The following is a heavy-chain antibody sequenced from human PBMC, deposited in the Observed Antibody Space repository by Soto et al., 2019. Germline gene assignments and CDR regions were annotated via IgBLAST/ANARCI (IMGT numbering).Heavy chain of an antibody. D-gene: IGHD2-15*01. J-gene: IGHJ2*01. CDR1: GGSISSSSYY. CDR2: IYYSGST. V-gene: IGHV4-39*01. Sequence: QLQLQESGPGLVEPSETLSLTCTVSGGSISSSSYYWGWIRQPPGKGLEWIGSIYYSGSTYYNPSLKSRVTISVDTSKNQFSLKLSSVTAADTAVYYCARRCRSGGSCYFHPSIDLWGRGTLVTVSS. CDR3: ARRCRSGGSCYFHPSIDL.